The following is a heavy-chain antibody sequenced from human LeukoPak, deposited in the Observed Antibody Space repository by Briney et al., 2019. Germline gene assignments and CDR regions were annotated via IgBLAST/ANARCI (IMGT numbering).Heavy chain of an antibody. D-gene: IGHD2-15*01. Sequence: GASVKVSCKASGYTFTGFCIHWVRQAPGQGLEWMGWINPNSGGTNYAQKFQGRVTLTRDTSISTAYMELSRLRSDDTAVYYCARDSQAFCSGVSCLNYFDYWGQGTLVTVSS. CDR2: INPNSGGT. CDR1: GYTFTGFC. CDR3: ARDSQAFCSGVSCLNYFDY. J-gene: IGHJ4*02. V-gene: IGHV1-2*02.